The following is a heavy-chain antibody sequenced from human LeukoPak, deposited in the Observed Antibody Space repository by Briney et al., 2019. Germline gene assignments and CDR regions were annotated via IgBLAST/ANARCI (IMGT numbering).Heavy chain of an antibody. V-gene: IGHV3-66*01. Sequence: GGSLRLSCAASGFTFSSYAMSWVRQAPGKGLEWVSVIYSGGSTYYADSVKGRFTISRDNSKNTLYLQMNSLRAEDTAVYYCARGGGSQFDYWGQGTLVTVSS. CDR3: ARGGGSQFDY. CDR2: IYSGGST. J-gene: IGHJ4*02. CDR1: GFTFSSYA. D-gene: IGHD1-26*01.